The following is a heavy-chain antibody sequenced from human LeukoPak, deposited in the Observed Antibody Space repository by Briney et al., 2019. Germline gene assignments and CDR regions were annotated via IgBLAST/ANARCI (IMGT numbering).Heavy chain of an antibody. V-gene: IGHV3-30-3*01. CDR1: GFTLSSYA. CDR3: ARGIDYGGNSGGDYFDY. CDR2: ISNDGSHQ. Sequence: GGSLRLSCAVSGFTLSSYAMYWVRQTPGKGLEWVAAISNDGSHQYFADSVTGRFTISRDNSKNTLYLQMSSLRPEDTAVYYCARGIDYGGNSGGDYFDYWGQGTLVTVSS. D-gene: IGHD4-23*01. J-gene: IGHJ4*02.